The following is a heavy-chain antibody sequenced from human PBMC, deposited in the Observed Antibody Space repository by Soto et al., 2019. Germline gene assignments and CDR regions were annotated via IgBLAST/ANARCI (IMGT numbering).Heavy chain of an antibody. Sequence: PSETLSLTCTVSGGSISSSTYYWGWIRQPPGKGLEWIGYIYYSGSTNYNPSLKSRVTISVDTSKNQFSLKLSSVTAADTAMYYCARGGERSWIQLWSWGQGTLVTV. CDR3: ARGGERSWIQLWS. J-gene: IGHJ5*02. CDR2: IYYSGST. D-gene: IGHD5-18*01. CDR1: GGSISSSTYY. V-gene: IGHV4-61*05.